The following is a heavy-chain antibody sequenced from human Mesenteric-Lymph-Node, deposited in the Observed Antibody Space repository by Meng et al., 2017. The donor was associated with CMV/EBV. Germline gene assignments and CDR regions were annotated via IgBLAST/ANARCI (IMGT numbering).Heavy chain of an antibody. D-gene: IGHD6-19*01. CDR3: ARERGWGTLMYYFDY. CDR2: INHSGST. J-gene: IGHJ4*02. V-gene: IGHV4-34*01. CDR1: GGSFSGYY. Sequence: VYGGSFSGYYWGWIRQPPGKGLEWIGEINHSGSTNYNPSLKSRVTISVDTSKNQFSLKLSSVTAADTAVYYCARERGWGTLMYYFDYWGQGTLVTVSS.